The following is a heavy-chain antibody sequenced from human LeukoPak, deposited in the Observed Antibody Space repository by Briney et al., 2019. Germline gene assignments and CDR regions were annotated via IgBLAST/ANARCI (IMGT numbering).Heavy chain of an antibody. CDR1: GYTFTSYG. J-gene: IGHJ4*02. D-gene: IGHD6-13*01. Sequence: GASVKVSCKASGYTFTSYGISWVRQAPGQGLEWMGWISAYNGNTNYAQKLQGRVTMTTDTSTSTAYMELRSLRSDDTAVYYCARGVRLYSSSWYPFYGYWGQGTLVTVSS. CDR2: ISAYNGNT. CDR3: ARGVRLYSSSWYPFYGY. V-gene: IGHV1-18*01.